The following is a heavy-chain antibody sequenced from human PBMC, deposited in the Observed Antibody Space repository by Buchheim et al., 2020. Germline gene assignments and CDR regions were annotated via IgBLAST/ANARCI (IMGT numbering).Heavy chain of an antibody. CDR1: GFTFSSYG. CDR2: IWYDGTNK. D-gene: IGHD4-23*01. CDR3: ARDETGSLYGGTVDH. V-gene: IGHV3-33*08. Sequence: QVQLVESGGGVVQPGRSLRLSCAASGFTFSSYGMHWVRQAPGKGLEWVAVIWYDGTNKYYADSVKGRFTISRDNSNNTLYLQMNSLRVEDTAVYYCARDETGSLYGGTVDHWGQGTL. J-gene: IGHJ4*02.